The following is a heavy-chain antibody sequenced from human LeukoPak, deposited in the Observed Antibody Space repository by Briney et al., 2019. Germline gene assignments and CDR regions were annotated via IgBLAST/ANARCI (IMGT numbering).Heavy chain of an antibody. D-gene: IGHD3-10*01. CDR1: GFTFSSYG. CDR3: AKDRFSYASGNTDY. V-gene: IGHV3-30*18. J-gene: IGHJ4*02. Sequence: PGRSLRLSCAASGFTFSSYGMHWVRQAPGKGLEWGAAISYDGTNKYYVDSVKGRFTISRDNSKNTLYLQMNRPGPEDTAVYYCAKDRFSYASGNTDYWGQGTLVTVSS. CDR2: ISYDGTNK.